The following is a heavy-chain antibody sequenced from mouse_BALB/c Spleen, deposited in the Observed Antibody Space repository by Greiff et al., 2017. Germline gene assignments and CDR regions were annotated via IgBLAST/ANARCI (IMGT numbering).Heavy chain of an antibody. Sequence: EVQGVESGPGLVKPSQSLSLTCTVTGYSITSDYAWNWIRQFPGNKLEWMGYISYSGSTSYNPSLKSRISITRDTSKNQFFLQLNSVTTEDTATYYCARYDYDPAMDYWGQGTSVTVSS. J-gene: IGHJ4*01. CDR1: GYSITSDYA. CDR3: ARYDYDPAMDY. V-gene: IGHV3-2*02. D-gene: IGHD2-4*01. CDR2: ISYSGST.